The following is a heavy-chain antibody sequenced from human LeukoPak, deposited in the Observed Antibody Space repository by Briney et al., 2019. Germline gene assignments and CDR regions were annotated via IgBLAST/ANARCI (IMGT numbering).Heavy chain of an antibody. J-gene: IGHJ4*02. Sequence: GRSLRLSCAASGFTFSSYGMHWVRQDPGKGLEWVAVISYDGSNKYYADSVKGRFTISRDNSKNTLYLQMNSLRAEDTAVYYCAKGGYGDYGEVFDYWGQGTLVTVSS. CDR1: GFTFSSYG. CDR3: AKGGYGDYGEVFDY. V-gene: IGHV3-30*18. D-gene: IGHD4-17*01. CDR2: ISYDGSNK.